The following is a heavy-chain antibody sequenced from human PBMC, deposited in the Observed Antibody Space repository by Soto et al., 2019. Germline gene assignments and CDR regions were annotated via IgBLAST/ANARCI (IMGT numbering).Heavy chain of an antibody. CDR2: INHSGST. D-gene: IGHD3-22*01. CDR3: ARSPDSSGYYPRRYYYGMDV. Sequence: PSETLSLTCAVHGGSFSGSYWSWIRQPPGKGLEWIGEINHSGSTNYNPSLKSRVTISVDTSKNQFSLKLSSVTAADTAVYYCARSPDSSGYYPRRYYYGMDVWGQGTTVTVSS. V-gene: IGHV4-34*01. CDR1: GGSFSGSY. J-gene: IGHJ6*02.